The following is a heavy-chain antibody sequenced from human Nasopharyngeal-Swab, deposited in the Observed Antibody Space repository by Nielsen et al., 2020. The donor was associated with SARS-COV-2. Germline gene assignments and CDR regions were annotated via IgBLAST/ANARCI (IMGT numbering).Heavy chain of an antibody. Sequence: SVKVSCKASGGTFSSYAISWVRQAPGQGLEWMGGIIPIFGTANYAQKFQGRVTITADESTSTAYMGLSSLRSEDTAVYYCARVHPPYCSSTSCYSGGIWFDPWGQGTLVTVSS. J-gene: IGHJ5*02. CDR1: GGTFSSYA. D-gene: IGHD2-2*01. V-gene: IGHV1-69*13. CDR3: ARVHPPYCSSTSCYSGGIWFDP. CDR2: IIPIFGTA.